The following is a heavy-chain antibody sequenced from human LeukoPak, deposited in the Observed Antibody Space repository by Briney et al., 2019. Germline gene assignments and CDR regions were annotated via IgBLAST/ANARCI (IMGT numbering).Heavy chain of an antibody. CDR2: INPNSGGT. J-gene: IGHJ5*02. D-gene: IGHD5-18*01. Sequence: ASVKVSCKASGYTFTGSYMHWVRQAPGQGLEWMGRINPNSGGTYYAQKFQGRVTMTRDTSIITVYMELTRLRSDDTAVYYCAGEEDTAMVTDWFDPWGQGTLVTVSS. V-gene: IGHV1-2*06. CDR3: AGEEDTAMVTDWFDP. CDR1: GYTFTGSY.